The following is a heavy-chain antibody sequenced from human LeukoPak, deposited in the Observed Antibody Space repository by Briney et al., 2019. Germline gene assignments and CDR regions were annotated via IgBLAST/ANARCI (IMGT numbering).Heavy chain of an antibody. Sequence: SVKVSCKASGYTFTSYGISWVRQAPGQGLEWMGRIIPILGIANYAQKFQGRVTITADKSTSTAYMELSSLRSEDTAVYYCARATVTKNDAFDIWGQGTMVTVSS. CDR2: IIPILGIA. CDR1: GYTFTSYG. D-gene: IGHD4-17*01. J-gene: IGHJ3*02. CDR3: ARATVTKNDAFDI. V-gene: IGHV1-69*04.